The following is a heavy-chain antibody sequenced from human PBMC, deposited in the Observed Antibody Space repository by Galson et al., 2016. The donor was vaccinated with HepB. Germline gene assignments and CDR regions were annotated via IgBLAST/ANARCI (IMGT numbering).Heavy chain of an antibody. V-gene: IGHV3-11*01. Sequence: SLRLSCAASGFTFSDYYMSWIRQAPGKGLEWLSYIGSSDSTKYYADSVKGRFTISRDNAKSAVFLQMNSLRAEETAVYYCARAVARARYCMDVWGNGTTVTVSS. D-gene: IGHD5-12*01. CDR3: ARAVARARYCMDV. CDR2: IGSSDSTK. J-gene: IGHJ6*03. CDR1: GFTFSDYY.